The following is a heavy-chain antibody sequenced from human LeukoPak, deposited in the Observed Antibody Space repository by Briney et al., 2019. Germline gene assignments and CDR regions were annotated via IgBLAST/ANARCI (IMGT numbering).Heavy chain of an antibody. J-gene: IGHJ4*02. CDR3: TTDIAPIDY. Sequence: GGSLRLSCAASGFTFSSYSMNWVRQAPGKGLEWVSYISSSSSTIYYADSVKGRFTISRDNAKNSLYLQMNSLKTEDTAVYYCTTDIAPIDYWGQGTLVTVSS. CDR1: GFTFSSYS. V-gene: IGHV3-48*01. D-gene: IGHD5-12*01. CDR2: ISSSSSTI.